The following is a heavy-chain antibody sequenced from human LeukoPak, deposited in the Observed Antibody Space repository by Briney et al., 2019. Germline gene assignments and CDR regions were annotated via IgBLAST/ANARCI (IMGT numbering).Heavy chain of an antibody. CDR2: IYYSGST. CDR1: GGSISSSSYY. CDR3: GRIAAAAIADY. V-gene: IGHV4-39*01. J-gene: IGHJ4*02. Sequence: SETLSLTCTVSGGSISSSSYYWGWLRQPPGRGVEWIGSIYYSGSTYYNPSLKSRVTISVDTSKNQFPLKLNSVTAADTAVYYCGRIAAAAIADYWGQGILVTVSS. D-gene: IGHD6-13*01.